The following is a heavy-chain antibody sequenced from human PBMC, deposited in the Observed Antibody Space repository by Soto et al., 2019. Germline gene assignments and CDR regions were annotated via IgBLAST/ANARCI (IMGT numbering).Heavy chain of an antibody. CDR1: GGSFSGYY. CDR3: ARIGIPMVRAAIYYYYYMDV. Sequence: SETLSLTCAVYGGSFSGYYWSWIRQPPGKGLEGIWEINHSGSTNYNPSLKRRVTISVDTSKNQSSLKLSSVTAADTAVYYCARIGIPMVRAAIYYYYYMDVWGKGTTVTVSS. V-gene: IGHV4-34*01. J-gene: IGHJ6*03. D-gene: IGHD3-10*01. CDR2: INHSGST.